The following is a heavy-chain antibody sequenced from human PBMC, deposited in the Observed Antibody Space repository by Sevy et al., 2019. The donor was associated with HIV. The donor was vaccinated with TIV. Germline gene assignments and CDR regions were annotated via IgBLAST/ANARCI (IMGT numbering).Heavy chain of an antibody. J-gene: IGHJ4*02. CDR3: AKLGSKTPTTSYYFDY. CDR1: GFTFSSYA. V-gene: IGHV3-23*01. Sequence: GGSLRLSCAASGFTFSSYAMSWVRQAPGKGLEWVSAISGSGGSTYYADSVKGRFTISRDNSKNTLYLQMNSLRAEDTAAYYYAKLGSKTPTTSYYFDYWGQGTLVTVSS. D-gene: IGHD2-2*01. CDR2: ISGSGGST.